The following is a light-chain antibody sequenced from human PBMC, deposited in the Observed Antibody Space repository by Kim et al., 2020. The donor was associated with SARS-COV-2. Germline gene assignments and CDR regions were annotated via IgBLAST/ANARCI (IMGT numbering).Light chain of an antibody. CDR1: QGISNS. V-gene: IGKV1-17*03. J-gene: IGKJ1*01. Sequence: ASVGDRVTITCLASQGISNSLDWFQQKPGKVPKRLISGASSLQSGVPSRFSGSGSGTEFTLTISSLQPEDFATYYCLQHNSYPWTFGQGTKVDIK. CDR3: LQHNSYPWT. CDR2: GAS.